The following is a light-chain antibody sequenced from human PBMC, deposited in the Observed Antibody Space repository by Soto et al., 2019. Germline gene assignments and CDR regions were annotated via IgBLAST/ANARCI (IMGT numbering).Light chain of an antibody. J-gene: IGKJ3*01. V-gene: IGKV2-30*01. CDR3: MKGKNWTQPN. CDR1: QSLVYSDGNTY. CDR2: KVS. Sequence: MTQSPLSLPFTLGQPASISCSSSQSLVYSDGNTYLNWFQQRPGQSPRRLIYKVSNRESGVTERFSGSGSGTDLTMKISRVEDEDVGVYYCMKGKNWTQPNFGPGKKVDIK.